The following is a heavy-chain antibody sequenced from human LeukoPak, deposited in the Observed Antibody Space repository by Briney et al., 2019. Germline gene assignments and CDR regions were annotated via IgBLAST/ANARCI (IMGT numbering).Heavy chain of an antibody. CDR3: AKPSFAGFSSNWDY. Sequence: PGGSLRLSCATSGFAFSDFKFSWVRQTPVKVLEWVSAISGSGGSTYYADSVKGRFTISRDNSKNTLYLQMDSLRAEDTAVYYCAKPSFAGFSSNWDYWGQGTLVTVSS. CDR2: ISGSGGST. D-gene: IGHD6-13*01. V-gene: IGHV3-23*01. J-gene: IGHJ4*02. CDR1: GFAFSDFK.